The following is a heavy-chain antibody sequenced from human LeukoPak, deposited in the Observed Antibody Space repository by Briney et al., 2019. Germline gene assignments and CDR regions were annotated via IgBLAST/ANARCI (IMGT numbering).Heavy chain of an antibody. CDR1: GFTFSNYW. CDR3: ARDTGYNTFDY. D-gene: IGHD5-24*01. CDR2: IKEDGSDK. J-gene: IGHJ4*02. Sequence: GGSLRLSCAASGFTFSNYWMSWVRQAPGKGLEWVANIKEDGSDKYYVDSVKGRSTISRDNAKNSQYLQMNSLRAEDTAVCYCARDTGYNTFDYWGQGTLVTVSS. V-gene: IGHV3-7*05.